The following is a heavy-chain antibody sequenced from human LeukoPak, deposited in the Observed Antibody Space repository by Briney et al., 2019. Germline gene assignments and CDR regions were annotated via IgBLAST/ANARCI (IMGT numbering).Heavy chain of an antibody. J-gene: IGHJ4*02. CDR2: IFPSGGEI. D-gene: IGHD2-8*02. CDR1: GFTFSSYS. CDR3: ATYRQVLLPFES. V-gene: IGHV3-23*01. Sequence: LLGGSLRLSCAASGFTFSSYSMNWVRQAPGKGLEWASSIFPSGGEIHYADSVRGRFTISRDNSKSTLSLQMNSLIAEDTAIYYCATYRQVLLPFESWGQGTLVTVSS.